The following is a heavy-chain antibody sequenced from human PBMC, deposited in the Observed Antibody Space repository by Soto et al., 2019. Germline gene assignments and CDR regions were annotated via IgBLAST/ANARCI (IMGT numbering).Heavy chain of an antibody. D-gene: IGHD1-1*01. CDR1: GGTFSSYA. CDR2: IIPIFGIP. CDR3: AKAAQTRFNWNDLGNWFDP. J-gene: IGHJ5*02. V-gene: IGHV1-69*13. Sequence: SVKVSCKESGGTFSSYAIAWVRQAPGQGLEWMGGIIPIFGIPNYAQKFQGRVAIIADESTNTAYMELSSLRSDDTAVYYCAKAAQTRFNWNDLGNWFDPWGQGTLVTVSS.